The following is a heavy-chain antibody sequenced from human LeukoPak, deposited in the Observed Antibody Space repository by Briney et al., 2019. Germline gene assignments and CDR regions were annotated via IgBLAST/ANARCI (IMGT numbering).Heavy chain of an antibody. V-gene: IGHV4-28*01. D-gene: IGHD6-25*01. CDR1: GHSIINTYY. CDR2: IHHSGNRFETGST. J-gene: IGHJ4*02. Sequence: SETLSLTCTVSGHSIINTYYWGWIRQSPGKGLEWIGSIHHSGNRFETGSTHYNPSLRSRVTVSADTSKNQFSLTLRSVTAADTAVYFCARSASSGFFNDWGQGTLVTVSS. CDR3: ARSASSGFFND.